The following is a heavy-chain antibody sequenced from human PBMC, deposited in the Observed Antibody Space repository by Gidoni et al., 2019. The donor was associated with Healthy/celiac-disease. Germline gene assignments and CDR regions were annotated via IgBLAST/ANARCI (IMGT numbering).Heavy chain of an antibody. J-gene: IGHJ4*02. CDR1: GFTFRSYA. Sequence: EVQLLESGGGLVQPGGSLRLSCAASGFTFRSYAMSWVHQAPGKGLEWVSAISGSGGSTYYADSVKGRFTISRDNSKNTLYLQMNSLRAEDTAVYYCARVSSSGWWGGLGYWGQGTLVTVSS. D-gene: IGHD6-19*01. CDR2: ISGSGGST. CDR3: ARVSSSGWWGGLGY. V-gene: IGHV3-23*01.